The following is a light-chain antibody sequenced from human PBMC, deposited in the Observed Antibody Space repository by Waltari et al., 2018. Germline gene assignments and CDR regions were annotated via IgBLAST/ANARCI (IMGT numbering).Light chain of an antibody. V-gene: IGLV2-23*01. Sequence: QSALTQPASVSGSPGQSIPIPCTETTTDSWTYNLLSWYHQHPGKAPKPILFEGTKRPSGVSNRFFASKSGNTASLTISGLQADDEADYHCCSYVSNTYVFGTGTKVTVL. CDR1: TTDSWTYNL. J-gene: IGLJ1*01. CDR3: CSYVSNTYV. CDR2: EGT.